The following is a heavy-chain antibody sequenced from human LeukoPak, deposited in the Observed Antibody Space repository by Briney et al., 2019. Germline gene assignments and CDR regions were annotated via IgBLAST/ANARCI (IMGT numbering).Heavy chain of an antibody. V-gene: IGHV4-34*01. Sequence: SETLSLTCAVYGGSFSGYYWSWIRQPPGEGLEWIGEINHSGSTNYNPSLKSRVTISVDTSKNQFSLKLSSVTAADTAVYYCARVWAFSSSWHNWFDPWGQGTLVTVSS. D-gene: IGHD6-13*01. J-gene: IGHJ5*02. CDR2: INHSGST. CDR1: GGSFSGYY. CDR3: ARVWAFSSSWHNWFDP.